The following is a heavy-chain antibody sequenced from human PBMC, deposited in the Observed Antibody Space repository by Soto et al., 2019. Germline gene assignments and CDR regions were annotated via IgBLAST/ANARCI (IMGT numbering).Heavy chain of an antibody. CDR3: ARVPNLGYCSGGSCYSGYFDY. D-gene: IGHD2-15*01. J-gene: IGHJ4*02. Sequence: PGGSLRLSCAASGFTFSSYAMHWVRQAPGKGLEWVAVISYDGSNKYYADSVKGRFTISRDNSKNTLYLQMNSLRAEDTAVYYCARVPNLGYCSGGSCYSGYFDYWGQGTLVTVSS. CDR1: GFTFSSYA. V-gene: IGHV3-30-3*01. CDR2: ISYDGSNK.